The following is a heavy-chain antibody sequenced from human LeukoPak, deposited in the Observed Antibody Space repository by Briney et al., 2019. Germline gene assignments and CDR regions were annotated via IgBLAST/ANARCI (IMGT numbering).Heavy chain of an antibody. CDR3: VGGWGTLDM. CDR2: IKKDGSDK. D-gene: IGHD2-8*02. V-gene: IGHV3-7*01. J-gene: IGHJ3*02. Sequence: GGSLRLSCEASGFIISSHWMSWVRQAPAKGPERVANIKKDGSDKYYLDPVKVQITIYRDNAKNELHMQMNGLRDEDTAMYYSVGGWGTLDMWGQGTMVTVSS. CDR1: GFIISSHW.